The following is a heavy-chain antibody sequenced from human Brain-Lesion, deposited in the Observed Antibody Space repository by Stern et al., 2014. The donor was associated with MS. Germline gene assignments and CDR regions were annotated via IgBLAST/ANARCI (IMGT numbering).Heavy chain of an antibody. CDR2: IFNSGST. V-gene: IGHV4-61*02. D-gene: IGHD2-2*01. Sequence: VQLLESGPGLVKPSQTLSLSCTVSGGSISSGGYYWSWIRQPAGKGLEWIGRIFNSGSTSYNPPLKSRVPISIDTPKNQFSLRLNSMTAADTAVYYCARGRVVPGFQYYATDVWGQGTTVIVSS. CDR3: ARGRVVPGFQYYATDV. CDR1: GGSISSGGYY. J-gene: IGHJ6*02.